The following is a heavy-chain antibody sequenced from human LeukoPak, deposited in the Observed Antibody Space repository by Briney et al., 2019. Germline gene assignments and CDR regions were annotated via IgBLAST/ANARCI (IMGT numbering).Heavy chain of an antibody. D-gene: IGHD6-19*01. V-gene: IGHV4-4*02. J-gene: IGHJ4*02. CDR1: GGSISSSDW. CDR2: IYYSGST. Sequence: PSGTLSLTCAVSGGSISSSDWWSWVRQPPGKGLEWIGSIYYSGSTYYNPSLKSRVTISVDTSKNQFSLKLSSVTAADTAVYYCARIAVAGTVGDYWGQGTLVTVSS. CDR3: ARIAVAGTVGDY.